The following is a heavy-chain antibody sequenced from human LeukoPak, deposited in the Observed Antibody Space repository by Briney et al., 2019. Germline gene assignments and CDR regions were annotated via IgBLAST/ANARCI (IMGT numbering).Heavy chain of an antibody. J-gene: IGHJ6*02. CDR3: ARREDYGDFLGYHYGMDV. CDR1: GGSISSSSYY. V-gene: IGHV4-39*01. D-gene: IGHD4-17*01. CDR2: IYYSGST. Sequence: SETLSLTCTVSGGSISSSSYYWGWIRQPPGKGLEWIGSIYYSGSTYYNPSLKSRVTISVDTSKNQFSLKLSSVTAADTAVYYCARREDYGDFLGYHYGMDVWGQGTTVTVSS.